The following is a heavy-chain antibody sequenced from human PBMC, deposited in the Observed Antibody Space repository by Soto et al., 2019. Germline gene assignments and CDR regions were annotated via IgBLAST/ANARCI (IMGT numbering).Heavy chain of an antibody. CDR2: IKQDGSEK. Sequence: PGGSLRLSCAASGFTFSYYWMSWVRQAPGKGLEWVANIKQDGSEKYYVGSVKGRFTISRDNSKNSVYLRMNSLTAEDTAVYYCARVGIAVAFDYWGQGTLVTVSS. V-gene: IGHV3-7*01. J-gene: IGHJ4*02. CDR1: GFTFSYYW. CDR3: ARVGIAVAFDY. D-gene: IGHD6-19*01.